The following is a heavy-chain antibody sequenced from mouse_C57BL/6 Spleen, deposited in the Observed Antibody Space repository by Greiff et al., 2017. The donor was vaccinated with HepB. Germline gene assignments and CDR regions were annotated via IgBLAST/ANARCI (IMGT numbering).Heavy chain of an antibody. J-gene: IGHJ4*01. CDR1: GYAFSSSW. D-gene: IGHD1-1*01. CDR2: IYPGDGDT. V-gene: IGHV1-82*01. CDR3: ARDPDYYGSSYEDAMDY. Sequence: QVQLQQSGPELVKPGASVKISCKASGYAFSSSWMNWVKQRPGKGLEWIGRIYPGDGDTNYNGKFKGKATLTADKSSSTAYMQLSSLTSEDSAVYFCARDPDYYGSSYEDAMDYWGQGTSVTVSS.